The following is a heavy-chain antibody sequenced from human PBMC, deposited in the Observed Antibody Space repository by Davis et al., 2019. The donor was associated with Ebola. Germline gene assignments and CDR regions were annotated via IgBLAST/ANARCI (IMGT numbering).Heavy chain of an antibody. CDR3: ARFEGYCISTSCYAVGYFQH. CDR1: GYRFTSYW. CDR2: IYPGDSDT. Sequence: GESLKISCKGSGYRFTSYWIGWVRQMPGKGLEWMGIIYPGDSDTRYSPSFQGQVTISADKSISTAYLQWSSLKASDTAMYYCARFEGYCISTSCYAVGYFQHWGQGTLVTVSS. V-gene: IGHV5-51*01. D-gene: IGHD2-2*01. J-gene: IGHJ1*01.